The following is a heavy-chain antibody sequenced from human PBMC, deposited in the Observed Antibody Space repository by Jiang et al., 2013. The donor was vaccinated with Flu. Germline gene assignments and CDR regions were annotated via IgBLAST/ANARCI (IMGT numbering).Heavy chain of an antibody. CDR2: IWYDGSNK. CDR3: ARDGGEYYYDSSGYSGVYGMDV. Sequence: VQLVESGGGVVQPGRSLRLSCAASGFTFSSYGMHWVRQAPGKGLEWVAVIWYDGSNKYYADSVKGRFTISRDNSKNTLYLQMNSLRAEDTAVYYCARDGGEYYYDSSGYSGVYGMDVWGQGTTVTVSS. V-gene: IGHV3-33*01. J-gene: IGHJ6*02. D-gene: IGHD3-22*01. CDR1: GFTFSSYG.